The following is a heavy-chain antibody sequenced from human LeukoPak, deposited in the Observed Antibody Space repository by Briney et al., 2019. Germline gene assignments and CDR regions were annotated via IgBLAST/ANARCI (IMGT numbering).Heavy chain of an antibody. CDR2: IIPIFGTA. CDR3: ARVPRGHSSGYYFDY. CDR1: GGTFSSYA. V-gene: IGHV1-69*13. D-gene: IGHD5-18*01. J-gene: IGHJ4*02. Sequence: ASVKVSCKASGGTFSSYAISWVRQAPGQGLEWMGGIIPIFGTANYAQKFQGRVTITADESTSTAYMELSSLRSEDTAVYYCARVPRGHSSGYYFDYWGQGTLVTVSS.